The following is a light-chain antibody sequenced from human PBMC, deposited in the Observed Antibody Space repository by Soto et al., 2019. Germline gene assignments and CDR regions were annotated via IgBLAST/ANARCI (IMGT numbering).Light chain of an antibody. V-gene: IGKV1-5*01. CDR1: QRSSNW. Sequence: DIQMTQSPSTLPSSVGDRVTISCRASQRSSNWLAWYQQKPGTAPKVLIYHASNLQSGVPSRFSGSGSGTDFTLTISSLQPGDFATYYCLQDYSYPWTFGQGTKVEIK. CDR2: HAS. J-gene: IGKJ1*01. CDR3: LQDYSYPWT.